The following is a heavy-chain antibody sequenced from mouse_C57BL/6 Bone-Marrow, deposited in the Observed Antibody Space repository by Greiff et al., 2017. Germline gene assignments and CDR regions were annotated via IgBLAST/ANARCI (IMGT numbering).Heavy chain of an antibody. Sequence: VQLKESGPELVKPGASVKISCKASGYSFTGYYMNWVKQSPEKSLEWIGEINPSTGGTTYNQKFKAKATLTVDKSSSTAYMQLKSLTSEDSAVYYCARLGYGYLFDYWGQGTTLTVSS. V-gene: IGHV1-42*01. CDR2: INPSTGGT. J-gene: IGHJ2*01. CDR1: GYSFTGYY. D-gene: IGHD2-2*01. CDR3: ARLGYGYLFDY.